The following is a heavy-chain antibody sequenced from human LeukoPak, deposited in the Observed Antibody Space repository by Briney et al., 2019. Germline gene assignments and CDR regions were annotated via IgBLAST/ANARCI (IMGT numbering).Heavy chain of an antibody. J-gene: IGHJ4*02. V-gene: IGHV3-23*01. D-gene: IGHD5-24*01. CDR3: AKSGYNRFDY. Sequence: GGSLRLSCAASGFTFSAYGMSWVRQAPGKGLEWVSGISGSGVSTYYADSVKGRFTISRDNSKNTLYLQMNSLRAEDTAVYYCAKSGYNRFDYWGQGTLVTVSS. CDR1: GFTFSAYG. CDR2: ISGSGVST.